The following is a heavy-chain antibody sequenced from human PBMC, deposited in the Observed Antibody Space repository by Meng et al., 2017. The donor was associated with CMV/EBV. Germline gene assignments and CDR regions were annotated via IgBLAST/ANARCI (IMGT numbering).Heavy chain of an antibody. Sequence: ASVKVSCKASGYTFTSYDINWVRQAPGQGLEWMGIINPSGGSTSYAQKFQGRVTMTRDTSTSTVYMELSSLRSEDTAVYYCAREGGDIVVVPAAHGMDVWGQGTTVTVSS. D-gene: IGHD2-2*01. CDR2: INPSGGST. CDR3: AREGGDIVVVPAAHGMDV. CDR1: GYTFTSYD. J-gene: IGHJ6*02. V-gene: IGHV1-46*01.